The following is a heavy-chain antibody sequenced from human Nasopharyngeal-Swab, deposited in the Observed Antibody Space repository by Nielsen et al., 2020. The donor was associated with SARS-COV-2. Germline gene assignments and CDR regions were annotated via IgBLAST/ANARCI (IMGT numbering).Heavy chain of an antibody. CDR3: ARDGYGDYGMDV. CDR2: IDNSNNYI. V-gene: IGHV3-21*06. D-gene: IGHD4-17*01. CDR1: GFTFSAYI. Sequence: GSSLNISCAFSGFTFSAYIMNWVRPPPGKRLEWVSSIDNSNNYIDYADSVRGRFTISRDNVNNALHLQMHSLRAEDTAVYYCARDGYGDYGMDVWGQGTTVTVSS. J-gene: IGHJ6*02.